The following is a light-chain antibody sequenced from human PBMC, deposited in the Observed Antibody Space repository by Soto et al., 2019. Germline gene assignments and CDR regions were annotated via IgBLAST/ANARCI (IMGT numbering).Light chain of an antibody. CDR1: SSDVGGYKY. CDR3: ASYTSSSTSVI. Sequence: QSALTQPASVSGSPGQSITISCTGTSSDVGGYKYVAWYQQHPDKAPKLIIFAVSNRPSGISSRFSGSKSGNTASLTISGLQADDEADYYCASYTSSSTSVIFGIGTKITVL. CDR2: AVS. V-gene: IGLV2-14*01. J-gene: IGLJ2*01.